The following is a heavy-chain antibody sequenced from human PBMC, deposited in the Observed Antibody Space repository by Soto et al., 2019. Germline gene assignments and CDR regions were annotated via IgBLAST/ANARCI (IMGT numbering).Heavy chain of an antibody. CDR3: ARDWRWFGEFDAFDI. CDR1: GFTFSSYG. J-gene: IGHJ3*02. V-gene: IGHV3-30*03. Sequence: LRLSCAASGFTFSSYGMHWVRQAPGKGLEWVAVISYDGSNKYYADSVKGRFTISRDNSKNTLYLQMNSLRAEDTAVYYCARDWRWFGEFDAFDIWGQG. CDR2: ISYDGSNK. D-gene: IGHD3-10*01.